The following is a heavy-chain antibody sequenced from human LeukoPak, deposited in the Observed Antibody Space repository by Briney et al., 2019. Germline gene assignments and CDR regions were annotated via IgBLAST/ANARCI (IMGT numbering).Heavy chain of an antibody. CDR2: IYHSGST. J-gene: IGHJ4*02. CDR3: ARAVEVVVSSFDY. D-gene: IGHD3-22*01. CDR1: GYSISSGYY. V-gene: IGHV4-38-2*01. Sequence: PSETLSLTFAVSGYSISSGYYGACIRQPPGQGLVWVRSIYHSGSTNYNPSLKSGVTISVDTSKTQFSLKLSSVTAADTAVYYCARAVEVVVSSFDYWGQGTLVTVSS.